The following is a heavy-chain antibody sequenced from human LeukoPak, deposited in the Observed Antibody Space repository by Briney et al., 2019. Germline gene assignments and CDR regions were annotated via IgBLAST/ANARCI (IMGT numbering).Heavy chain of an antibody. CDR1: GGSVSSTEFY. V-gene: IGHV4-39*01. Sequence: SETLSLTCTVSGGSVSSTEFYWGWIRQPPGKGLQWIGNIYYTGSTYYNPSLNSRVTMSVDTSQNQISLKMTSVTAADTAVYYCARLSKGRYFDYIFDYWGQGTLVTVSS. J-gene: IGHJ4*02. CDR2: IYYTGST. CDR3: ARLSKGRYFDYIFDY. D-gene: IGHD3-9*01.